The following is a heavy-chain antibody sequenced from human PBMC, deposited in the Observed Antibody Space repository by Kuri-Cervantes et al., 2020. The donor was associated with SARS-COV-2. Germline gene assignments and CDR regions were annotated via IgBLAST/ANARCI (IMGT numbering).Heavy chain of an antibody. J-gene: IGHJ3*02. Sequence: ETLSLTCTVSGGSISSYYWSWIRQPPGKGLEWIGYIYYSGSTNYNPSLKSRVTISVDTSKNQFSLKLSSVTAADTAVYYCARHQRITIFGVVIIGAFDIWGQGTMVTVSS. CDR1: GGSISSYY. CDR3: ARHQRITIFGVVIIGAFDI. CDR2: IYYSGST. V-gene: IGHV4-59*08. D-gene: IGHD3-3*01.